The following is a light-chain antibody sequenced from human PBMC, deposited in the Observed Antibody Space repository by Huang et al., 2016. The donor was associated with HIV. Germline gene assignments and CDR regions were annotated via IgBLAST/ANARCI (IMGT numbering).Light chain of an antibody. V-gene: IGKV3-15*01. J-gene: IGKJ4*01. CDR1: QSINNN. CDR3: QQYNNWPPLLT. CDR2: GAS. Sequence: EIVLTQSPATLSLSPGERAALSCRATQSINNNLAWYQQKPGQSPRLLIYGASTRATGIPARFRGIGSGTEFTLTISSLQSEDFAVYYCQQYNNWPPLLTFGGGTKVEIK.